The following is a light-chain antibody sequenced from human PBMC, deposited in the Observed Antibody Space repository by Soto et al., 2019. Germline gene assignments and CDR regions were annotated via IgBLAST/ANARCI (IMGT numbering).Light chain of an antibody. J-gene: IGKJ2*01. CDR2: GAS. V-gene: IGKV3-20*01. CDR1: QSVSSSY. Sequence: EIVLTQSPGTLSLSPGERATLSCRASQSVSSSYLAWYQQKPGQAPRLLIYGASSRATGIPDRFSGSGSGTDFTLTISRLESEGFAVYYCQQYGSSPRYTFGQGTKLEIK. CDR3: QQYGSSPRYT.